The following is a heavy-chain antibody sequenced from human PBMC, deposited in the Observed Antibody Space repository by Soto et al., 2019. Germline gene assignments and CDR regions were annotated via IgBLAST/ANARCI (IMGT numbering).Heavy chain of an antibody. CDR3: ARYGTRADW. CDR1: GLTFRNYE. J-gene: IGHJ4*02. CDR2: ISSSGITT. Sequence: EVQLVESGGGFVQPGGSLRLSCAASGLTFRNYEMNWVRKAPGKGLEWISYISSSGITTYYADFAEGRFTISRDNAKESLYLHLNSLRVEDTAVYYCARYGTRADWWGLGTQVTVSS. V-gene: IGHV3-48*03. D-gene: IGHD1-1*01.